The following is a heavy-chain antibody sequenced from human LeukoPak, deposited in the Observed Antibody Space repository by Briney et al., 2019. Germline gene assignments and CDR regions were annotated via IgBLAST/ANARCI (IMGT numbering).Heavy chain of an antibody. J-gene: IGHJ6*04. CDR2: ISSSSSYI. CDR1: GFTFSSYS. Sequence: PGGSLRLSCAASGFTFSSYSMNWVRQAPGKGLEWVSSISSSSSYIYYADSVKGRSTISRDNAKNSLYLQMNSLRAEDTAVYYCAELGITMIGGVWGKGTTVTISS. V-gene: IGHV3-21*01. D-gene: IGHD3-10*02. CDR3: AELGITMIGGV.